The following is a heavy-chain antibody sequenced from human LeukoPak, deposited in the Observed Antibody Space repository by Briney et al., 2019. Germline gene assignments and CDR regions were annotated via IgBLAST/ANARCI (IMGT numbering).Heavy chain of an antibody. CDR3: ARGSFPSDDILTGPFDN. CDR2: ISSYNGNT. J-gene: IGHJ4*02. V-gene: IGHV1-18*01. CDR1: GYTFTSYG. Sequence: ASVTVSCTASGYTFTSYGISWVRQAPGQGLEWMGWISSYNGNTNYAQKLQGRATMTTDTSTSTAYMELRSLRSDDTAVYYCARGSFPSDDILTGPFDNWAREPWSPSPQ. D-gene: IGHD3-9*01.